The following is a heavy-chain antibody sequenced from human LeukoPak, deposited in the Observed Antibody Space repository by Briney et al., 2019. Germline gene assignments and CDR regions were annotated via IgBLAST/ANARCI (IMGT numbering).Heavy chain of an antibody. Sequence: SETLSLTCVVYGGSFSGYYWSWIRQPPGKGLEWIGEINHSGSTNYNPSLKSRVTISVDTSKNQFSLKLSSVTAADTAVYYCARGLVRYFDWSPAGAYYFDYWGQGTLVTVSS. D-gene: IGHD3-9*01. V-gene: IGHV4-34*01. CDR1: GGSFSGYY. CDR3: ARGLVRYFDWSPAGAYYFDY. J-gene: IGHJ4*02. CDR2: INHSGST.